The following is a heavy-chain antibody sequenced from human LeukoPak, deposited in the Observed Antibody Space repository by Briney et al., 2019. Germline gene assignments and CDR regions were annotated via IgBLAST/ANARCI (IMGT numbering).Heavy chain of an antibody. CDR3: ARATEWLLYYYYMDV. J-gene: IGHJ6*03. CDR1: GFTFSSYS. CDR2: IKQDGSEK. V-gene: IGHV3-7*01. Sequence: PGGSLRLSCAASGFTFSSYSMNWVRQAPGKGLEWVANIKQDGSEKYYVDSVKGRFTISRDNAKNSLYPQMNSLRAEDTAVYYCARATEWLLYYYYMDVWGKGTTVTVSS. D-gene: IGHD3-3*01.